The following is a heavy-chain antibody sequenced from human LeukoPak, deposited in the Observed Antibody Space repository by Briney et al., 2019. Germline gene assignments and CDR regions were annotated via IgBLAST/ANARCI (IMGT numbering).Heavy chain of an antibody. J-gene: IGHJ6*03. D-gene: IGHD3-22*01. CDR2: IYYSGST. Sequence: SETLSLTCTVSGGSISSSSYYWGWIRQPPGKGLEWIGSIYYSGSTYYNPSLKSRVTISVDTSKNQFSLKLSSVTAADTAVYYCARYDSSGYGPDSYYYMDVWGKGTTVTVSS. V-gene: IGHV4-39*07. CDR3: ARYDSSGYGPDSYYYMDV. CDR1: GGSISSSSYY.